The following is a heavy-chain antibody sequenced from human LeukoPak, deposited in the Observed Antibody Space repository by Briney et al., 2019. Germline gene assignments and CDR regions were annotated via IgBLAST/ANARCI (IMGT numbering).Heavy chain of an antibody. V-gene: IGHV1-2*02. CDR2: INPNSGGT. CDR3: ARATGRMATIPIDY. D-gene: IGHD5-24*01. Sequence: ASVKVSCKASGYTFTGYYMHWVRQAPGQGLEWMGWINPNSGGTNYAQKFQGRVTMTRDTSISTAYMELSRLRSDDTAVYYCARATGRMATIPIDYWGQGTLVTVSS. CDR1: GYTFTGYY. J-gene: IGHJ4*02.